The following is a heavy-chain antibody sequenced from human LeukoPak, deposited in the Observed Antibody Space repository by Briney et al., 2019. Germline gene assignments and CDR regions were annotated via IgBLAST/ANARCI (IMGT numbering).Heavy chain of an antibody. J-gene: IGHJ4*02. CDR1: GFTFSSYD. Sequence: GGSLRPSCAASGFTFSSYDMNWVRQAPGKGLEWVSAISRSIGSTYYADSVKGRFTISRDNSKNTLFLQMNSLRAEDTAVYYCAPRDAYNTGRFDYWGQGTLSPSPQ. D-gene: IGHD5-24*01. CDR2: ISRSIGST. V-gene: IGHV3-23*01. CDR3: APRDAYNTGRFDY.